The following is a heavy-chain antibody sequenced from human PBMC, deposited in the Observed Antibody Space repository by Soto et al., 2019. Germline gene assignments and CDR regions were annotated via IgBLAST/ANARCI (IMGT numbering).Heavy chain of an antibody. J-gene: IGHJ3*02. Sequence: QVQLVQSGAEVKKPGASVKVSCKASGYTFTSYYMHWVRQAPGQGLEWMGIINPSGGSTSYAQKFQGRVTMTRDTSTSTVYMELSSLRSEDTAVYYCAREWGNLDSLGVATITTAFDIWGQGTMVTVSS. CDR3: AREWGNLDSLGVATITTAFDI. CDR1: GYTFTSYY. V-gene: IGHV1-46*01. CDR2: INPSGGST. D-gene: IGHD5-12*01.